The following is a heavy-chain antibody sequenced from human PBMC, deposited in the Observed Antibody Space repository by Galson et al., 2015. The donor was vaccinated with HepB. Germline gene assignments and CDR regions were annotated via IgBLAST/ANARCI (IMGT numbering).Heavy chain of an antibody. D-gene: IGHD3-22*01. V-gene: IGHV3-23*01. CDR1: GFTFSSYA. CDR2: ISGSGGST. Sequence: SLRLSCAASGFTFSSYAMSWVRQAPGKGLEWVSAISGSGGSTYYADSVKGRFTISRDNSKNTLYLQMNSLRAEDTAVYYCAKDAHYYDSSGYQAVYYYGMDVWGQGTTVTVSS. J-gene: IGHJ6*02. CDR3: AKDAHYYDSSGYQAVYYYGMDV.